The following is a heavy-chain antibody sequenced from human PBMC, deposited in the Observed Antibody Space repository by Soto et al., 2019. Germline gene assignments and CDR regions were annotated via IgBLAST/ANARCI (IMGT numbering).Heavy chain of an antibody. CDR1: GGSISSGGYY. CDR3: ARERRERFREFGRFDP. CDR2: IYYSGST. J-gene: IGHJ5*02. V-gene: IGHV4-31*03. D-gene: IGHD3-10*01. Sequence: QVQLQESGPGLVKPSQTLSLTCTVSGGSISSGGYYWSWIRQHPGKGLEWIGYIYYSGSTYYNPSLKSRVTISVDTSKNQFSLKLSSVTAADTAVYYCARERRERFREFGRFDPWGQGTLVTVSS.